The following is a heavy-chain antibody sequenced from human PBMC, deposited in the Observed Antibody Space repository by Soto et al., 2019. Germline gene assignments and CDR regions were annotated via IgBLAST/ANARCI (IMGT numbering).Heavy chain of an antibody. CDR2: INPNSGGT. J-gene: IGHJ6*02. D-gene: IGHD3-10*01. CDR3: ARDVRFRAARSGPYYYYYGMDV. CDR1: GGTFSSYA. V-gene: IGHV1-2*02. Sequence: GASVKVSCKASGGTFSSYAISWVRQAPGEGLEWMGWINPNSGGTNYAQKFQGRVTMTRDTSISTAYMELSRLRSDDTAVYYCARDVRFRAARSGPYYYYYGMDVWGQGTTVTVSS.